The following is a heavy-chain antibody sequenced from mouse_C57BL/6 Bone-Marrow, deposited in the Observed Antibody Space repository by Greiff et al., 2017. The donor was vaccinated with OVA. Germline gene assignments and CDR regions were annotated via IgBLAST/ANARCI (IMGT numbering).Heavy chain of an antibody. D-gene: IGHD1-1*01. CDR2: IRNKANNHAT. V-gene: IGHV6-6*01. CDR1: GFTFSDAW. Sequence: EVKLEESGGGLVQPGGSMKLSCAASGFTFSDAWMDWVRQSPEKGLEWVAEIRNKANNHATYYAESVKGRFTISRDDSKSSVYLQMNSLRAEDTGIYYCTREDTTVVGGYYFDYWGQGTTLTVSS. J-gene: IGHJ2*01. CDR3: TREDTTVVGGYYFDY.